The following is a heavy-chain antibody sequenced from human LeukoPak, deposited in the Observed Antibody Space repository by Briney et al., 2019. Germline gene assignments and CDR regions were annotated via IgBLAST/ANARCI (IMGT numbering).Heavy chain of an antibody. V-gene: IGHV4-59*01. Sequence: SETLSLTCTVSGGSISRYYWSWIRQPPGKGLEWIGYIYYSGSTNYNPSLKSRVTISVDTSKNQFSLKLSSVTAADTAVYYCARGKADLRFLEWLLSEGYYFDYWGQGTLVTVSS. D-gene: IGHD3-3*01. CDR1: GGSISRYY. J-gene: IGHJ4*02. CDR3: ARGKADLRFLEWLLSEGYYFDY. CDR2: IYYSGST.